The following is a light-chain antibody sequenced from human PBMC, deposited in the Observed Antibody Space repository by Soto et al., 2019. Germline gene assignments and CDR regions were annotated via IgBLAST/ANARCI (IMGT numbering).Light chain of an antibody. CDR1: QSVDSK. Sequence: EIVMTQSPATLSVSPRERATLSCRASQSVDSKLAWYQQKPGQGPRLLIYGASSRATGIPARFSGSGSGTEFTLTISSLQSEDFAVYYCQHYSTWLWTFGQGNKVDIK. CDR3: QHYSTWLWT. J-gene: IGKJ1*01. CDR2: GAS. V-gene: IGKV3-15*01.